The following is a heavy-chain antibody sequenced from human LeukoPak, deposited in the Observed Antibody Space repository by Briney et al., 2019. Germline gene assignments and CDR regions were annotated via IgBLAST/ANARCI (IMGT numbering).Heavy chain of an antibody. J-gene: IGHJ5*02. V-gene: IGHV4-61*08. CDR2: IYYSGST. CDR1: GVSVSSGGYC. D-gene: IGHD3-16*01. CDR3: ARHYGP. Sequence: SETLSLTCTVSGVSVSSGGYCWSRIRQPQGKGLEWSGYIYYSGSTNYNPSLKSRVTISVDTSKNQSSLKLSSVTAADTAVYYCARHYGPWGQGTLVTVSS.